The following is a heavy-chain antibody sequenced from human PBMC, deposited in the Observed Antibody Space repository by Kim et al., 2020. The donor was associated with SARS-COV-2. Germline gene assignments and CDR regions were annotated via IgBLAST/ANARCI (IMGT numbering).Heavy chain of an antibody. CDR1: GFTFDDYA. CDR3: AKGATYSSSWSPIDY. V-gene: IGHV3-9*01. J-gene: IGHJ4*02. Sequence: GGSLRLSCAASGFTFDDYAMHWVRQAPGKGLEWVSGISWNSGSIGYADSVKGRFTISRDNAKNSLYLQMNSLRAEDTALYYCAKGATYSSSWSPIDYWGQGTLVTVSS. D-gene: IGHD6-13*01. CDR2: ISWNSGSI.